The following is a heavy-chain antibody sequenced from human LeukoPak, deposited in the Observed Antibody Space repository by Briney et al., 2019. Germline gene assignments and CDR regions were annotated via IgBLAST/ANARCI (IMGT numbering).Heavy chain of an antibody. D-gene: IGHD6-13*01. J-gene: IGHJ4*02. Sequence: GASVKVSCKASGYTFTSYGISWVRQAPGQGLEWMGWISAYNGNTNYAQKFQGRVTITADKSTSTAYMELSSLRSEDTAVCYCARYSSSWPHFDYWGQGTLVTVSS. CDR2: ISAYNGNT. V-gene: IGHV1-18*01. CDR1: GYTFTSYG. CDR3: ARYSSSWPHFDY.